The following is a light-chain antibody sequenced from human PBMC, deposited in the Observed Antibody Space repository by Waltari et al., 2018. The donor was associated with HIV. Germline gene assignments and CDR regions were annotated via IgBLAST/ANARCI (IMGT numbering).Light chain of an antibody. Sequence: DIVMTPSPDSLAVSLGERATLHSNSSQNILYSSNNKNYLAWYQQKPGQPPKLLIYWASTRGSGVPDRFSGSGSGTDFTLTISSLQAEDVAVYFCQQYYSTPRTFGQGTKVEIK. CDR3: QQYYSTPRT. CDR1: QNILYSSNNKNY. V-gene: IGKV4-1*01. J-gene: IGKJ1*01. CDR2: WAS.